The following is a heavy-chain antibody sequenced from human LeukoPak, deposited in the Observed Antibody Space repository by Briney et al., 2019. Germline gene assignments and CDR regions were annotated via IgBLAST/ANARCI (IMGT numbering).Heavy chain of an antibody. Sequence: GGSLRLSCVPSGYTFCYYCMAWVRQAPGKGLEWVANINQDGREKKYIDSVKGRFTISRDTAQNTLYLQMNSLRVEETAVYCCVRDTLVVCSGGRCYQWGQGTLVTVSS. D-gene: IGHD2-15*01. CDR3: VRDTLVVCSGGRCYQ. CDR2: INQDGREK. CDR1: GYTFCYYC. J-gene: IGHJ1*01. V-gene: IGHV3-7*03.